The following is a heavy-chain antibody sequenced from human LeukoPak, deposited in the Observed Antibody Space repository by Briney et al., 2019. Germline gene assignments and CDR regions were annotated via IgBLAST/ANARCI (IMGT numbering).Heavy chain of an antibody. CDR3: AREYVLAVAGTNYYHGMDV. D-gene: IGHD6-19*01. Sequence: GGSLRLSCAASGFICSNYDMHSVRHRPGKGLEWVSTIGTAGDTYYADSVEGRFTISRESAMNSLSLQMNTLRGGDTAHYYCAREYVLAVAGTNYYHGMDVWGQGTAVTVYS. CDR2: IGTAGDT. CDR1: GFICSNYD. J-gene: IGHJ6*02. V-gene: IGHV3-13*01.